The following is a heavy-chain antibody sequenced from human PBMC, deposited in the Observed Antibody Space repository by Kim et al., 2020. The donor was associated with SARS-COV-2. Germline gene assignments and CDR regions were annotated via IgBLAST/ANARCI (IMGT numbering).Heavy chain of an antibody. J-gene: IGHJ4*01. CDR1: GGSFSGYY. D-gene: IGHD2-21*02. CDR3: ARGRIGAIVVVTRFDY. V-gene: IGHV4-34*01. CDR2: INHSGST. Sequence: SETLSLTCAVYGGSFSGYYWSWIRQPPGKGLEWIGEINHSGSTNYNPSLKSRVTISVDTSKNQFSLKLSSVTAADTAVYYCARGRIGAIVVVTRFDYWG.